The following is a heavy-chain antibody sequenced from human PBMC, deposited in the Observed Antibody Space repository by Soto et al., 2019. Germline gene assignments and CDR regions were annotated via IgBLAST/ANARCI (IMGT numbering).Heavy chain of an antibody. CDR3: ATVRWYGDYSYY. Sequence: QVQLQESGPGLVKPSQTLSLTCTVSGDSISSDNYYWSWLRQPPGKGLEWIGYIYDSGSTYYNASLKSRVTISVDTPKNQFSLKLSSVTAADTGVYYCATVRWYGDYSYYWGQGTLVTVSS. CDR1: GDSISSDNYY. V-gene: IGHV4-30-4*01. J-gene: IGHJ4*02. CDR2: IYDSGST. D-gene: IGHD4-17*01.